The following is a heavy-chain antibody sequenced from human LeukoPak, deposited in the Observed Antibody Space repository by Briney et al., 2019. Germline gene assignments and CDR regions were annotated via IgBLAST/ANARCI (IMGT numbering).Heavy chain of an antibody. V-gene: IGHV4-59*01. D-gene: IGHD1-26*01. CDR1: GGSISSYY. CDR2: IYYSGST. Sequence: SETLSLTCTVSGGSISSYYWSWIRQPPGKGLEWIGYIYYSGSTNYNPSLKSRVTISVDTSKNQFSLKLSSVTAADTAVYYCAREVSSGSYYGMDVWGQRTTVTVSS. J-gene: IGHJ6*02. CDR3: AREVSSGSYYGMDV.